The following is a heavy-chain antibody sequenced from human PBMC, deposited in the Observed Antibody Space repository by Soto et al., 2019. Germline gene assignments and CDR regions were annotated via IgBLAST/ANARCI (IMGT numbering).Heavy chain of an antibody. V-gene: IGHV3-73*01. CDR3: TRSADADCGACSCRNWFDP. D-gene: IGHD2-15*01. Sequence: EVQLVESGGGLVQPGGSLKLSCAASGFTFSDSAMHWVRQASGKGLEWVGRIKTKPNNYATAYGASVQGRFTISNEDSKSTAYLQKNSLQTEDTALYYCTRSADADCGACSCRNWFDPWGQGILVTVSS. CDR2: IKTKPNNYAT. CDR1: GFTFSDSA. J-gene: IGHJ5*02.